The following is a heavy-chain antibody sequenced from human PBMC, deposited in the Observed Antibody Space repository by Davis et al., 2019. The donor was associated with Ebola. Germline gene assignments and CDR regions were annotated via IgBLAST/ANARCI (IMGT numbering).Heavy chain of an antibody. CDR3: AKDPSGSSSDY. CDR2: ISYDGSNK. CDR1: GFTFSSYG. Sequence: PGGSLRLSCAASGFTFSSYGMHWVRQAPGKGLEWVAVISYDGSNKYYADSVKGRFTISRDNSKNTLYLQMNSLRAEDTAVYYCAKDPSGSSSDYWGQGTLVTVSS. J-gene: IGHJ4*02. V-gene: IGHV3-30*18. D-gene: IGHD6-6*01.